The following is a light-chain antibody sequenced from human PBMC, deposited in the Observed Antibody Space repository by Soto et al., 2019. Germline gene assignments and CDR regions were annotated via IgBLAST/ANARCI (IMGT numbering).Light chain of an antibody. J-gene: IGLJ2*01. V-gene: IGLV4-69*01. CDR3: QTWGTGIRGV. CDR2: LNSDGSH. CDR1: SGHSSNA. Sequence: QLVLTQSPSASASLGASVKLTCTLSSGHSSNAIAWHQQQPEKGPRYLMKLNSDGSHNKGDGIPDRFSGSSSGAERYLTISSLQSEDEADYYCQTWGTGIRGVFGGGTKLTVL.